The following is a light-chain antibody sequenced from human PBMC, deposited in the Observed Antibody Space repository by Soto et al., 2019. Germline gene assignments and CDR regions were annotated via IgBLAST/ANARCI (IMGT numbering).Light chain of an antibody. CDR3: SSSTHSNTVV. V-gene: IGLV2-14*03. CDR1: SGDIGAYDR. Sequence: QSVLTQPASVSGSPGQSVILSCSGTSGDIGAYDRVAWFQQRPGEVPKLLLRDVTNRPSGVSGRFSGSKSGNTAYLTISGLRPEDEADYYCSSSTHSNTVVFGGGTQLTVL. J-gene: IGLJ7*01. CDR2: DVT.